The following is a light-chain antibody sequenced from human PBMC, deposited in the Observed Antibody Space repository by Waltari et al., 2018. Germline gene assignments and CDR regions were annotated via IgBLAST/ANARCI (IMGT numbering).Light chain of an antibody. J-gene: IGLJ2*01. CDR1: SSDIGGYTY. Sequence: QSALTQPPSASGSPGQSVTISCTGTSSDIGGYTYVSWYQQRPGKAPKPLIYDVTKRPSGVPDRFSGSKSGNTASLTVSGLQAEDEADYYCSSYAGSSTLLFGGGTQLTVL. CDR2: DVT. V-gene: IGLV2-8*01. CDR3: SSYAGSSTLL.